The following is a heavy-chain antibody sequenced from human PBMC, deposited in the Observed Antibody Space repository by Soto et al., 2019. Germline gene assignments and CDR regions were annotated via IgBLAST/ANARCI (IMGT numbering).Heavy chain of an antibody. V-gene: IGHV2-5*02. CDR2: IYWDDAQ. CDR1: GFSLSTSGVG. J-gene: IGHJ3*02. CDR3: AHSSNVLDAFDI. D-gene: IGHD2-15*01. Sequence: QITLKESGPTLVKPTQTLTLTCTFSGFSLSTSGVGVGWIRQPPGKALEWLALIYWDDAQRYSPSLKSRLTITKDTSKNQVVLTMTNMDPVDTATYYCAHSSNVLDAFDIWGQGTMVTVSS.